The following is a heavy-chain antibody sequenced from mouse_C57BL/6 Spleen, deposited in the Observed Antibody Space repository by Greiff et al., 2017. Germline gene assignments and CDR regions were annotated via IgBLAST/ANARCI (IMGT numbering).Heavy chain of an antibody. CDR1: GFTFSSYG. J-gene: IGHJ3*01. V-gene: IGHV5-6*01. CDR3: AAHWDY. D-gene: IGHD4-1*01. CDR2: ISSGGSYT. Sequence: EVQLVESGGDLVKPGGSLKLSCAASGFTFSSYGMSWVRQTPDKRLEWVATISSGGSYTYYPDSVKGRFTISRDNAKNTLYLQMSSLKSEDTAMYYCAAHWDYWGQGTLVTVSA.